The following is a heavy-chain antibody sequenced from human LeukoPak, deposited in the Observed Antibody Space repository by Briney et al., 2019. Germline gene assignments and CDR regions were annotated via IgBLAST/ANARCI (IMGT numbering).Heavy chain of an antibody. CDR1: GVTFNTFN. J-gene: IGHJ4*02. CDR2: ITSCGDYI. Sequence: GGSLRLSCAASGVTFNTFNMNWVRQAPGKGLEWVSSITSCGDYIYYADSVKGRFTTSRDNAKNSLSLQLNSLRVEDTAVYYCARGHYDVLAASYKWTPEYWGQGTLVTVSS. CDR3: ARGHYDVLAASYKWTPEY. D-gene: IGHD3-9*01. V-gene: IGHV3-21*01.